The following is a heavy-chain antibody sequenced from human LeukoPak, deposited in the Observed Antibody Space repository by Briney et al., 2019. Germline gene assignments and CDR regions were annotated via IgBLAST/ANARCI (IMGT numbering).Heavy chain of an antibody. Sequence: GGSLRLPCAASGFTFSSYWMHWVRQAPGKGLVWVSRINSDGSSRTYADSVKGRFTISRDNAKNTLSLQMNSLRTEDTAVYYCAREVCIGGSCSVFDYWGQGTLVTVSS. CDR3: AREVCIGGSCSVFDY. CDR2: INSDGSSR. J-gene: IGHJ4*02. V-gene: IGHV3-74*01. D-gene: IGHD2-15*01. CDR1: GFTFSSYW.